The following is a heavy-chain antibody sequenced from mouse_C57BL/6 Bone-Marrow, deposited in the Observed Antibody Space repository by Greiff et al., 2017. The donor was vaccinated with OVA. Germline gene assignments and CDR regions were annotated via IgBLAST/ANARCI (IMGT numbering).Heavy chain of an antibody. CDR2: IDPETGGT. J-gene: IGHJ3*01. CDR3: ARGGDGYPWFAY. CDR1: GYTFTDYE. V-gene: IGHV1-15*01. Sequence: QVQLPQSGAAIVRPGASVTLSCKASGYTFTDYEMHWVKQTPGHGLEWIGAIDPETGGTAYNQKFKGKAILTADKSSSTAYMELRSLTSEDSAGEYCARGGDGYPWFAYWGQGTLVTVSA. D-gene: IGHD2-3*01.